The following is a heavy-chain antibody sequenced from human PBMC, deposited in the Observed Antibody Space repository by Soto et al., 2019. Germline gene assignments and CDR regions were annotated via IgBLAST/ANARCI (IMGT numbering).Heavy chain of an antibody. CDR1: GFTFSSYA. CDR3: AKDFREVYIAVAGRYWYFDL. J-gene: IGHJ2*01. Sequence: GGSLRLSCAASGFTFSSYAMSWVRQAPGKGLEWVSAISGSGGSTYYADSVKGRFTISRDNSKNTLYLQMNSLRAEDTAVYYCAKDFREVYIAVAGRYWYFDLWGRGTLVTVSS. CDR2: ISGSGGST. V-gene: IGHV3-23*01. D-gene: IGHD6-19*01.